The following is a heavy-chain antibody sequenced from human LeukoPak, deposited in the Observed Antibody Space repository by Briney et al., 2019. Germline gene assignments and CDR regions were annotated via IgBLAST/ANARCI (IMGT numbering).Heavy chain of an antibody. CDR3: AADGEYAFLV. D-gene: IGHD5-24*01. J-gene: IGHJ3*01. Sequence: PGWSVRLSCAASGLTFQNTWMHWIRQAPGEGLVWVSRIINDGITTTYADSVKGRFTISRDNAKKTLYLQMNSLRADDTAVYYCAADGEYAFLVWGQGTMVTVSS. CDR2: IINDGITT. V-gene: IGHV3-74*01. CDR1: GLTFQNTW.